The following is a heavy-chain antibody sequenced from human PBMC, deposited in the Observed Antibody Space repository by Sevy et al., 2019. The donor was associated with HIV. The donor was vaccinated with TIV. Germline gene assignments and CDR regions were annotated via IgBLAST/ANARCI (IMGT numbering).Heavy chain of an antibody. V-gene: IGHV3-15*01. CDR3: TTGRYCGGDCHGFDV. CDR2: IKSKIDGGTM. Sequence: GESLKISCAASGFTFSNAWMSWVRQAPGKGLEWVGRIKSKIDGGTMDYAAPVKGRFTISRDDSKNTLYLQMNSLKTEDTAVYYCTTGRYCGGDCHGFDVWGQGTMVTVSS. J-gene: IGHJ3*01. CDR1: GFTFSNAW. D-gene: IGHD2-21*01.